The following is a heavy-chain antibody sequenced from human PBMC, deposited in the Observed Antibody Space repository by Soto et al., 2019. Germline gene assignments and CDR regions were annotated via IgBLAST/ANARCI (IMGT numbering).Heavy chain of an antibody. D-gene: IGHD3-16*02. CDR2: INHSGST. V-gene: IGHV4-34*01. J-gene: IGHJ5*02. Sequence: SWIRQPPGKGLEWIGEINHSGSTNYNPSLKSRVTISVDTSKNQFSLKLSSVTAADTAVYYCARGFPAYDYIWGSYRSYNGFDPWGQGTVGT. CDR3: ARGFPAYDYIWGSYRSYNGFDP.